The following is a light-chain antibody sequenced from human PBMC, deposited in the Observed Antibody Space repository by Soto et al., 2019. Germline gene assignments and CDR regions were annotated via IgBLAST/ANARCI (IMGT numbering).Light chain of an antibody. CDR1: SSDVGGYNY. Sequence: QSVLTQPPSASGSPGQSVTISCTGTSSDVGGYNYVSWYQQHPGKAPKLMIYEVSKRPSGVPDRFSVPKSGNTASLTASWLQAEDETEYYFSSYAGSNNGVFGGGTKLTVL. CDR3: SSYAGSNNGV. J-gene: IGLJ2*01. V-gene: IGLV2-8*01. CDR2: EVS.